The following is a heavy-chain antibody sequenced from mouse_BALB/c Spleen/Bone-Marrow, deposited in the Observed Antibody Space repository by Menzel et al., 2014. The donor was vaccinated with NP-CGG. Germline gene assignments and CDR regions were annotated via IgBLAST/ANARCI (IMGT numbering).Heavy chain of an antibody. V-gene: IGHV14-3*02. J-gene: IGHJ2*01. D-gene: IGHD3-2*02. Sequence: EVKLVESGAELVKPGASVKLSCTASGFNIKDTYMHWVKQRPEQGLEWIGRIDPANGNTKYDPKFQGKATITADTSSITACLQLSSLTSEDTAVYYCARDRLGASFDYWGQGTTLTVSS. CDR1: GFNIKDTY. CDR3: ARDRLGASFDY. CDR2: IDPANGNT.